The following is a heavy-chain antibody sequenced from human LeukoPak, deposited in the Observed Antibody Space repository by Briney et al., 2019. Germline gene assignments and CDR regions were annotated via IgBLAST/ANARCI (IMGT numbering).Heavy chain of an antibody. Sequence: GRSLRLSCAASGFTFSSYAMHWVRQAPGKGLEWVAVISYDGSNKYYADSVKGRFTISRDNSKNTLYLQMNSLRAEDTAVYYCARDESETTVTTLGGMDVWGQGTTVTVSS. V-gene: IGHV3-30-3*01. CDR3: ARDESETTVTTLGGMDV. D-gene: IGHD4-17*01. CDR2: ISYDGSNK. J-gene: IGHJ6*02. CDR1: GFTFSSYA.